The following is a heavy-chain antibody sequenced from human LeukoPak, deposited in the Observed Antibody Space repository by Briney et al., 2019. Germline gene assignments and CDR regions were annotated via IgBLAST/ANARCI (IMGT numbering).Heavy chain of an antibody. CDR1: GYSFDTYW. CDR2: IYPGDSDT. V-gene: IGHV5-51*01. Sequence: GASLQISCQGSGYSFDTYWIGWVRQLPGKGPEWMGVIYPGDSDTRYSPSLQGQVTISADKSISTAFLQWNSLQASDTAIYYCAKTIDTDRRGPFDHWGQGTLVTVFS. D-gene: IGHD5-18*01. J-gene: IGHJ4*02. CDR3: AKTIDTDRRGPFDH.